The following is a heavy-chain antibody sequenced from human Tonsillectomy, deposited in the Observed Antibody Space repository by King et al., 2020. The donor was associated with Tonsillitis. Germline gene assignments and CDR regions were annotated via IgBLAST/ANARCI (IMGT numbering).Heavy chain of an antibody. CDR2: ITSSSNYI. D-gene: IGHD3-10*01. CDR1: GFTFSSYS. J-gene: IGHJ3*02. Sequence: DVQLVESGGGLVKPGVSLRLSCAASGFTFSSYSLHWVRQAPGKGLEWVSSITSSSNYIYYADSMEGRCTISRDNAKNSLYLQMNSRRAEDTAVYYCAGVCVVRGVGAYDIWGQGTMVTVSS. V-gene: IGHV3-21*01. CDR3: AGVCVVRGVGAYDI.